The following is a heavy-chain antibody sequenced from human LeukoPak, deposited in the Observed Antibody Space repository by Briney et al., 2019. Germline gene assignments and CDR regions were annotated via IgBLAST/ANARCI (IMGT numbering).Heavy chain of an antibody. D-gene: IGHD5-18*01. CDR3: ARPGSPDTEDHYMDV. J-gene: IGHJ6*03. Sequence: GESLKISCKGSGYSFTSYWIGWVRQMPGKGLEWMGIIYPGDSDTRYSPSFQGQVTISADKSISTAYLQWSSLKASDTAMYYCARPGSPDTEDHYMDVWGKGTTVTVSS. CDR1: GYSFTSYW. CDR2: IYPGDSDT. V-gene: IGHV5-51*01.